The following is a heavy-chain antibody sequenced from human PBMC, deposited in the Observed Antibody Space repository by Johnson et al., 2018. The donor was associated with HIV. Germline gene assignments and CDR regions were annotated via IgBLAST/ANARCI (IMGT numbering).Heavy chain of an antibody. Sequence: VQLVESGGGVVQPGRSLRLSCVVSGFPFSHYWMEWVRQAPGEGLVWVSRINADGRRTTYADSVKGRLTIFRDNFKDTLYLQMNSLRAEDTAVYYWARDGRYCSGGSCPDAFDIWGQGTMVTVSS. V-gene: IGHV3-74*01. CDR2: INADGRRT. CDR3: ARDGRYCSGGSCPDAFDI. D-gene: IGHD2-15*01. CDR1: GFPFSHYW. J-gene: IGHJ3*02.